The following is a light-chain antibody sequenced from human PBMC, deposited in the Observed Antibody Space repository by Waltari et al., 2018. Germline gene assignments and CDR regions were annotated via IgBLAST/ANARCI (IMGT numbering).Light chain of an antibody. V-gene: IGLV1-44*01. CDR1: NSNIGSND. CDR3: ASWDDSLTGSWV. J-gene: IGLJ3*02. Sequence: QSVVTQPPSVSGTPGQRVTISCSGSNSNIGSNDVNWYQQLPGTAPNLLIYNNNQRPSGCTYRFSGSKSGSSASLAISGLQSEDEGDYYCASWDDSLTGSWVFGGGTKLTVL. CDR2: NNN.